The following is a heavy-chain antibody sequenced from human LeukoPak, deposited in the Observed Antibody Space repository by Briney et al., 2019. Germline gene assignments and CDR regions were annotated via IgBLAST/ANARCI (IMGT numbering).Heavy chain of an antibody. Sequence: PSETLSLTCTISGGSIGRGSYYWSWIRQPAGKGLEWIGRIYNSGNTNYNPSLKSRVTISLDTSKNQFSLELSSVTAADTAVYYCARDKHYYYYMDVWGKGTTVTISS. CDR3: ARDKHYYYYMDV. J-gene: IGHJ6*03. CDR1: GGSIGRGSYY. CDR2: IYNSGNT. V-gene: IGHV4-61*02.